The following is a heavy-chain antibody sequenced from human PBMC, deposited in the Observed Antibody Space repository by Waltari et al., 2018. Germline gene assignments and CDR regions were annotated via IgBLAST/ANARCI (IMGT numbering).Heavy chain of an antibody. V-gene: IGHV4-38-2*01. CDR2: ISHSGSH. J-gene: IGHJ4*02. CDR1: GYSISSGYS. CDR3: AGTYYYDSSGYYSTSYFDY. Sequence: QVQLQESGPGLVKPSETLSLTCAVSGYSISSGYSWGWIRQPPGKGLEWIGSISHSGSHYHHPSPNSRVTISVDPSKNQFSLKLSSVTAADPAVYYCAGTYYYDSSGYYSTSYFDYWGQGTLVTVSS. D-gene: IGHD3-22*01.